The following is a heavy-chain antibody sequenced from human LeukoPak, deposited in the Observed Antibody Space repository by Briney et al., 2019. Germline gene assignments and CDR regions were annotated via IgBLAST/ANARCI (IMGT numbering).Heavy chain of an antibody. CDR2: INHSGST. CDR1: GGSIGSYY. J-gene: IGHJ4*02. V-gene: IGHV4-34*01. Sequence: SETLSLTCTVSGGSIGSYYWSWIRQPPGKGLEWIGEINHSGSTNYNPSLKSRVTISVDTSKNQFSLKLSSVTAADTAVYYCARVYYDILTGYYEDYWGQGTLVTVSS. D-gene: IGHD3-9*01. CDR3: ARVYYDILTGYYEDY.